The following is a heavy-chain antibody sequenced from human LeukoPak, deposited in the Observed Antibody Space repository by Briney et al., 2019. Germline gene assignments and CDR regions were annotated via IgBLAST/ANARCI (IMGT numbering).Heavy chain of an antibody. V-gene: IGHV4-59*01. CDR2: IYYSGST. D-gene: IGHD4-23*01. Sequence: SETLSLTCTVSGGSISSYYWSWIRQPPGKGLEWIGYIYYSGSTNYNPSLKSRVTISVDTPKNQFSLNLSSVTAADTAVYYCARDYGGKNWFDPWGQGTLVTVSS. J-gene: IGHJ5*02. CDR1: GGSISSYY. CDR3: ARDYGGKNWFDP.